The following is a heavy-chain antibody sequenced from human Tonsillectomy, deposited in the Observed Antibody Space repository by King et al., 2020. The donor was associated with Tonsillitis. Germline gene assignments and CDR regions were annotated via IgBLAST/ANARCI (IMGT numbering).Heavy chain of an antibody. J-gene: IGHJ4*02. CDR1: GFTFSSYS. CDR3: ARDVYCSGTSCYRHFDY. CDR2: ISGSSTTI. D-gene: IGHD2-2*01. Sequence: VQLVESGGGLVQPGGSLRLSCAASGFTFSSYSMNWVRQAPGKGLEWVSYISGSSTTIYYAESVKGRFTISRDKAKNSLYLHMNSLRAEDTAVYYCARDVYCSGTSCYRHFDYWGQGTLVTVSS. V-gene: IGHV3-48*01.